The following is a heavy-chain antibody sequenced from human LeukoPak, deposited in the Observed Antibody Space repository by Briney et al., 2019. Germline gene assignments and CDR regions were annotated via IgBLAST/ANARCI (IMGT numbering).Heavy chain of an antibody. CDR3: VKPDCGDNAFYFYFGMDV. D-gene: IGHD4-17*01. CDR1: GFTFSSYA. CDR2: ISSNGGST. Sequence: GGSLRLSCSVSGFTFSSYAMHWVRKAPGGGLEYVSAISSNGGSTYYADSVKRRLTISRDNSKNTLYLQMSSLRAEETAVYYCVKPDCGDNAFYFYFGMDVWGKGTTVTVSS. J-gene: IGHJ6*04. V-gene: IGHV3-64D*06.